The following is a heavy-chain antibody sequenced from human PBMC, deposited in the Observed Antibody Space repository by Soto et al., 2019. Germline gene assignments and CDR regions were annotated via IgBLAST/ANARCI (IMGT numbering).Heavy chain of an antibody. CDR2: IYYSGST. Sequence: SETLSLTCTVSGGSISSGGYYWSWIRQHPGKGLEWIGYIYYSGSTYYNPSLKSRVTISVDTSKNQFSLKLSSVTAADTAVYYCARGTAVYYDSSGYVDYWGQGTLVTVS. D-gene: IGHD3-22*01. J-gene: IGHJ4*02. V-gene: IGHV4-31*03. CDR3: ARGTAVYYDSSGYVDY. CDR1: GGSISSGGYY.